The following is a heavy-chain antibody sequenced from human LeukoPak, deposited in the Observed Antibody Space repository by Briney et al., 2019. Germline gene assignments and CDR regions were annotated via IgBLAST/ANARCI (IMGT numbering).Heavy chain of an antibody. D-gene: IGHD1-1*01. CDR3: ARHTSMAHLDY. CDR2: IYYSGST. J-gene: IGHJ4*02. CDR1: GDSISSYY. Sequence: KSSETLSLTCNVSGDSISSYYWSWIRQPPGKGLEWIGYIYYSGSTNYNPSLKSRVTISVDTSKNQFSLRLSSVTAADTAGYYCARHTSMAHLDYGGQGTLVTVSS. V-gene: IGHV4-59*08.